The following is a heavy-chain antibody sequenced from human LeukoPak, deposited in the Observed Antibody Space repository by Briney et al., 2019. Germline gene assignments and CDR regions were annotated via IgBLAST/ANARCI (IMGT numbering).Heavy chain of an antibody. CDR1: GFTSSNYA. Sequence: GGSLRLSCAASGFTSSNYAMSWVRQAPGKGLEWVSAISGSGGSTYYADSVKGRFTISRDNSKNTLYLQMNRLRAEDTAVYYCAKGRRSLGRYFDWSYYYYGMDVWGQGTTVTVSS. J-gene: IGHJ6*02. CDR2: ISGSGGST. CDR3: AKGRRSLGRYFDWSYYYYGMDV. D-gene: IGHD3-9*01. V-gene: IGHV3-23*01.